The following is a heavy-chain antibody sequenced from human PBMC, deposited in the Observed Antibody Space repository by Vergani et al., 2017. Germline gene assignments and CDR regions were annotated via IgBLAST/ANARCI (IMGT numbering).Heavy chain of an antibody. Sequence: QVQLVQSGAEVKKPGASVKVSCKASGYTFTSYYIHWVRQAPGQGLEWMGIINPSGGSTTYAQKFQGRVTMTRDTSTSTAYMELSSLRSEDTAVDYCARVGDGYNYDYWGQGTLVTVSS. J-gene: IGHJ4*02. CDR2: INPSGGST. V-gene: IGHV1-46*01. CDR3: ARVGDGYNYDY. D-gene: IGHD5-24*01. CDR1: GYTFTSYY.